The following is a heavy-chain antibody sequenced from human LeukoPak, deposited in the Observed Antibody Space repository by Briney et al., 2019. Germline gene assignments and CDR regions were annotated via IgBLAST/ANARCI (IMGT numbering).Heavy chain of an antibody. CDR2: ISGSGGST. Sequence: GGSLRLSCAASGFTFSSYAMSWVRQAPGKGLEWVSAISGSGGSTYYADSVKGRFTISRDNSKNTLYLQMNSLRAEDTAVYYCAKALRVVPAATHFDYWGQGTLVTVSS. D-gene: IGHD2-2*01. V-gene: IGHV3-23*01. CDR3: AKALRVVPAATHFDY. CDR1: GFTFSSYA. J-gene: IGHJ4*02.